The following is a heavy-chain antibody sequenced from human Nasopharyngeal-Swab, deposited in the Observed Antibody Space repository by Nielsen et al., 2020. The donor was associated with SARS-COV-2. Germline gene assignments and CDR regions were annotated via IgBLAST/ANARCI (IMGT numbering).Heavy chain of an antibody. CDR1: GFTFSSYA. J-gene: IGHJ4*02. D-gene: IGHD1-1*01. V-gene: IGHV3-23*01. CDR2: ISGSGGST. Sequence: GGSLRLSCAASGFTFSSYAMSWVRQAPGKGLEWVSAISGSGGSTYYADSVKGRFTISRDNSKNTLYLQMNSLRAEDMAVYYCARDGELERRPFDYWGQGTLVTVSS. CDR3: ARDGELERRPFDY.